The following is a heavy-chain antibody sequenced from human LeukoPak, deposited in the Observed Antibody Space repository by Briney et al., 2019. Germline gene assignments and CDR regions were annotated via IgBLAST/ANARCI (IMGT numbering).Heavy chain of an antibody. CDR3: ARGCGYSYGYSH. CDR2: INHSGST. J-gene: IGHJ4*02. Sequence: PSETLSLTCAVYGGSFSGYYWSWIRQPPGKGLEWIGEINHSGSTNYNPSLKSRVTISVDTSKNQFSLKLSSVTAADTAVYYCARGCGYSYGYSHWGQGTLVTVSS. CDR1: GGSFSGYY. V-gene: IGHV4-34*01. D-gene: IGHD5-18*01.